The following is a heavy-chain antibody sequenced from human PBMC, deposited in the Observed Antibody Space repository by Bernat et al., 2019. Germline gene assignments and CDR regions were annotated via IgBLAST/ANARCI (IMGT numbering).Heavy chain of an antibody. Sequence: EVQLVESGGGLVKPGGSLRLSCAASGFTFSSYSMNWVRQAPGKGLEWVSSISSSSSYIYYAASVKGRLTSSGDNAKNSLYMQMNRLRAEDRAVYYCARDEWEVPRGDYWGQGTLVTVSS. CDR3: ARDEWEVPRGDY. J-gene: IGHJ4*02. CDR2: ISSSSSYI. V-gene: IGHV3-21*01. CDR1: GFTFSSYS. D-gene: IGHD1-26*01.